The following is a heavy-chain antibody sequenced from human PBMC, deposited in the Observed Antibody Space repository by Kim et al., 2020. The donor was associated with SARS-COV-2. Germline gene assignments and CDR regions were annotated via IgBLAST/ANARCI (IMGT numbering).Heavy chain of an antibody. CDR2: ISSSSSYT. CDR1: GFTFSDYY. V-gene: IGHV3-11*03. D-gene: IGHD6-13*01. Sequence: GGSLRLSCAASGFTFSDYYMSWIRQAPGKGLEWVSYISSSSSYTNYADSVKGRFTISRDNAKNSLYLQMNSLRAEDTAVYYCATGSSSWTGPEDAFDIWGQGTMVTVSS. J-gene: IGHJ3*02. CDR3: ATGSSSWTGPEDAFDI.